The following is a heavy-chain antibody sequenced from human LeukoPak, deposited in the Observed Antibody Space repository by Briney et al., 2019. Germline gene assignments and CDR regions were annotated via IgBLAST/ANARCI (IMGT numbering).Heavy chain of an antibody. D-gene: IGHD3-22*01. CDR1: GYTFTSYA. Sequence: ASVKVSCKASGYTFTSYAMHWERQAPGQRLEWMGWINAGNGNTKYSQKFQGRVTITRDTSASTAYMELSSLRSEDTAVYYCASGRRLAYYYDSSGYYYWGQGTLVTVSS. V-gene: IGHV1-3*01. J-gene: IGHJ4*02. CDR2: INAGNGNT. CDR3: ASGRRLAYYYDSSGYYY.